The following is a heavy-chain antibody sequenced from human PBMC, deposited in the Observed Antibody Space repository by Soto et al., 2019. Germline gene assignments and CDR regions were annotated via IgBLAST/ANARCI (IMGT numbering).Heavy chain of an antibody. CDR1: GFTFSSYA. CDR3: AKGYSSSWGQFDY. V-gene: IGHV3-23*01. CDR2: ISGTTSHT. Sequence: EVQLLESGGSLVQPGGSLRLSCAASGFTFSSYAMTWVRQAPGKGLEWVSLISGTTSHTYFADSVKGRFTISRDNSKNTLYLQMNSLRTDDTAVYYCAKGYSSSWGQFDYWGQGTLVTVSS. D-gene: IGHD6-13*01. J-gene: IGHJ4*01.